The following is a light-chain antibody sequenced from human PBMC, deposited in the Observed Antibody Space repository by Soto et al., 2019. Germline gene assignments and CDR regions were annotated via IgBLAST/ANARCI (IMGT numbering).Light chain of an antibody. J-gene: IGKJ4*01. Sequence: DIQMTPSPSTLSASVGDRVTITCRASQSISSWLAWYQQKPGKAPKLLIYKASSLESGVPSRFSGSGSGTEFTLTISSLQPDDFATYYCQQSYSTPLTFGGGTKVDI. CDR3: QQSYSTPLT. CDR2: KAS. CDR1: QSISSW. V-gene: IGKV1-5*03.